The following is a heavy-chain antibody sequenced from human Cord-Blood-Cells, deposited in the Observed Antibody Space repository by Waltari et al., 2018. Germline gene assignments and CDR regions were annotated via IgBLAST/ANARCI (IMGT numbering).Heavy chain of an antibody. CDR3: ARRSGAFHQTYWYFDL. J-gene: IGHJ2*01. CDR1: GYSFTSYW. D-gene: IGHD3-3*01. CDR2: IYPGDSDT. Sequence: EVQLVQSGAEVKKPGESLKISCKGSGYSFTSYWIGWVRQMPGKGLEWMGFIYPGDSDTRYSPSVQGQVTISADKSISTAYLQWSSLKASDTAMYYCARRSGAFHQTYWYFDLWGRGTLVTVSS. V-gene: IGHV5-51*01.